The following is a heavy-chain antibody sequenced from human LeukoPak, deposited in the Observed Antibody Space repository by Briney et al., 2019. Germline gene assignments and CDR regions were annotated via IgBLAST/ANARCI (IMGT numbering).Heavy chain of an antibody. J-gene: IGHJ4*02. Sequence: GASVKVSCKTSGYTFTNYDINWVRQATGQGLEWMGWINPKSGRTGYAQKFQGRVTFTRNTSISTAYMELSSLRSEDTAVYYCARGIWFGEGEGYFDYWGQGTLVTVSS. V-gene: IGHV1-8*03. CDR2: INPKSGRT. D-gene: IGHD3-10*01. CDR3: ARGIWFGEGEGYFDY. CDR1: GYTFTNYD.